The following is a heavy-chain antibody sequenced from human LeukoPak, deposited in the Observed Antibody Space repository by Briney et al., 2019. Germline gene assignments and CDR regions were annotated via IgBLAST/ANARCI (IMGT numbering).Heavy chain of an antibody. CDR1: GYTFISYG. CDR2: ISGNNDVA. D-gene: IGHD1-20*01. CDR3: ARDDSYNNIWYKWGSY. V-gene: IGHV1-18*01. Sequence: ASVKVSCKASGYTFISYGINWVRQAPGQGLEWMGWISGNNDVAHYAQKLQGRVTMTTDTSTSTAYMELRSLRSDDTAVYYCARDDSYNNIWYKWGSYWGQGTLVTVSS. J-gene: IGHJ4*02.